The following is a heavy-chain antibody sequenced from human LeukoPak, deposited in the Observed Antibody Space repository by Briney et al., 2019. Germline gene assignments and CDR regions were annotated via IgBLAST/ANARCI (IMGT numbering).Heavy chain of an antibody. CDR3: ARDHNWGPDY. V-gene: IGHV1-2*02. J-gene: IGHJ4*02. CDR2: IHPKSGDT. Sequence: ASVTVSCKTSGYTFTDHYFHRLRQAPGQGLEWMGWIHPKSGDTNYAERFQGRVSLTRDTSISTAYMELSSLRSDDTAVYYCARDHNWGPDYWGQGTLVSVSS. CDR1: GYTFTDHY. D-gene: IGHD7-27*01.